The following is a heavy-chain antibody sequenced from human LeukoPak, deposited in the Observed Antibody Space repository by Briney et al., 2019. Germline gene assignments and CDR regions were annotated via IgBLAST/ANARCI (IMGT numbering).Heavy chain of an antibody. Sequence: SETLSLTCTVSGGSISSYYWSWIRQPPGKGLEWIGYIYYSGSTNYNPSLKSRVTISVDTSKNQFSLKLSSVTAADTAVYYCARRGDMGLRWGGRYYFDYWGQGTLVAVSS. D-gene: IGHD3-16*01. V-gene: IGHV4-59*08. CDR1: GGSISSYY. CDR3: ARRGDMGLRWGGRYYFDY. CDR2: IYYSGST. J-gene: IGHJ4*02.